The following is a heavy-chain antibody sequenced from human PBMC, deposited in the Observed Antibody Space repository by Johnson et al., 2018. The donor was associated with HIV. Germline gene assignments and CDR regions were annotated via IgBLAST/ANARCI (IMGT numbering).Heavy chain of an antibody. CDR2: LRYHESAQ. J-gene: IGHJ3*02. D-gene: IGHD3-10*01. CDR3: AREQATLWFRASGAAFNI. V-gene: IGHV3-30*02. CDR1: GFTFSAYG. Sequence: QLVESGGGVVQPGRSLRLSCAASGFTFSAYGMHSVRPAPAQGLAWVPFLRYHESAQSYADPVKGPFTMPRDNSKNPVYLQMNSLRAEDTAVYYCAREQATLWFRASGAAFNIWGQGTSVTVSS.